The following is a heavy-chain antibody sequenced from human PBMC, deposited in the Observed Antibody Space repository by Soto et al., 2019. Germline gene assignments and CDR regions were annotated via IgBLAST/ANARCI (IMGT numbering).Heavy chain of an antibody. J-gene: IGHJ4*02. CDR1: GGSISSSSYY. V-gene: IGHV4-39*01. CDR2: IYYSGST. Sequence: QLQLQDAGPGLVKPSETLSLTCTVSGGSISSSSYYWGWIRQPPGEGLEWIGTIYYSGSTYYNPYLKSRGTLSVDTSRNQFSLKRSSVTAADTAVYYWARLSGIHAPFDYWGQGTLVTV. D-gene: IGHD1-26*01. CDR3: ARLSGIHAPFDY.